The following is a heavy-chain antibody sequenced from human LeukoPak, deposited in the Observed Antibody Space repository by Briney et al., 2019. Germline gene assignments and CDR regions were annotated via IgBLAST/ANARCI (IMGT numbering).Heavy chain of an antibody. Sequence: PSETLSLTCAVYGGSFSGYYWSWIRQPPGKGLEWIGEIYHSGSTNYNPSLKSRVTISVDKSKNQFSLKLSSVTAADTAVYYCARGWVAVADDAFDIWGQGTMVTVSS. CDR3: ARGWVAVADDAFDI. CDR1: GGSFSGYY. D-gene: IGHD6-19*01. CDR2: IYHSGST. J-gene: IGHJ3*02. V-gene: IGHV4-34*01.